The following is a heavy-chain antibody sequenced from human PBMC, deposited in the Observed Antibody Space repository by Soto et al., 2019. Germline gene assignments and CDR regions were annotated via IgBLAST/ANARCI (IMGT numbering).Heavy chain of an antibody. CDR1: GGSISSYY. CDR3: ARANYSSSWYGGDRWFDP. D-gene: IGHD6-13*01. V-gene: IGHV4-59*01. Sequence: PSETLSLTCTVSGGSISSYYWSWIRQPPGKGLGWIGYIYYSGSTNYNPSLKSRVTISVDTSKNQFSLKLSSVTAADTAVYYCARANYSSSWYGGDRWFDPWGQGTLVTVSS. J-gene: IGHJ5*02. CDR2: IYYSGST.